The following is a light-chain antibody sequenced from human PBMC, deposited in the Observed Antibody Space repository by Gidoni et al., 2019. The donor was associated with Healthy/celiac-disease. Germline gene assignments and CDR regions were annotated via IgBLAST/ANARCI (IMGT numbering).Light chain of an antibody. Sequence: SSSTIGAGYDVHWYQQLPGTAPKLLIYGNSNRPSGVPDRFSGSKSGTSASLAITGLQAEDEADYYCQSYDSSLSLYVFGTGTKVTVL. CDR2: GNS. CDR3: QSYDSSLSLYV. V-gene: IGLV1-40*01. J-gene: IGLJ1*01. CDR1: SSTIGAGYD.